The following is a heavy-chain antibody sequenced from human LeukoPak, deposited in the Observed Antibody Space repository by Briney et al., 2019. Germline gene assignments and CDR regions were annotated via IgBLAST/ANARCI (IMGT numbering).Heavy chain of an antibody. V-gene: IGHV3-33*01. CDR1: GFTFSSYG. Sequence: PGRSLRLSCAASGFTFSSYGMHWVRQAPGKGLEWVAVIWYDGSNKYYADSVKGRFTISRDNSKNTLYLQMNSLRAEDTAVYYCVRVTHSSYSYGYRHGDYWGQGTLVTVPS. CDR3: VRVTHSSYSYGYRHGDY. CDR2: IWYDGSNK. J-gene: IGHJ4*02. D-gene: IGHD5-18*01.